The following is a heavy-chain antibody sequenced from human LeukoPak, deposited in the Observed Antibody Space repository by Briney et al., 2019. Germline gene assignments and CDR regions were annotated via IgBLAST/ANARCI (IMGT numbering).Heavy chain of an antibody. CDR3: VRDPSYGSSWYYYMDV. D-gene: IGHD6-13*01. CDR1: EFTFVRYA. CDR2: ISSSSFKI. Sequence: GGSLRLSCAASEFTFVRYALNWVRQAPGKGLEWVSYISSSSFKIGYADSVKGRFTIPRDNSKNSLYLQMDSLRVEDTAVYYCVRDPSYGSSWYYYMDVWGKGTTVTVSS. V-gene: IGHV3-48*04. J-gene: IGHJ6*03.